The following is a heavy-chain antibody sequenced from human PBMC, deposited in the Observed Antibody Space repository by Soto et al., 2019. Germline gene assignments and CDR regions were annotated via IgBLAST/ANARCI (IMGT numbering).Heavy chain of an antibody. V-gene: IGHV4-39*01. Sequence: QLHLQESGPGLVKPSETLSLTCIVSGGSINSGNYYWGWIRQSPGKGLEWIESIYYSGGSLNNPSFRGRVTMSVDTSKNQFTLKLTSVTAADTGVYYCARRGGSGWYAASWFDPWGQGTLVTVSS. J-gene: IGHJ5*02. CDR1: GGSINSGNYY. CDR2: IYYSGGS. CDR3: ARRGGSGWYAASWFDP. D-gene: IGHD6-19*01.